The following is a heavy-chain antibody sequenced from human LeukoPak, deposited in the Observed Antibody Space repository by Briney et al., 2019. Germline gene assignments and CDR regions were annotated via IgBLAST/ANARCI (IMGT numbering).Heavy chain of an antibody. CDR2: IDHSGRT. Sequence: PSETLSLTCAVYGGSFSGYYWSWIRQPPGKGLEWIGEIDHSGRTNSNASLKSRVTISVDMSKNQFSLRLSSVTAADTAVYYCARESIVTAGRKPYDVWDQGTLVTVSP. V-gene: IGHV4-34*01. CDR1: GGSFSGYY. J-gene: IGHJ4*02. D-gene: IGHD6-13*01. CDR3: ARESIVTAGRKPYDV.